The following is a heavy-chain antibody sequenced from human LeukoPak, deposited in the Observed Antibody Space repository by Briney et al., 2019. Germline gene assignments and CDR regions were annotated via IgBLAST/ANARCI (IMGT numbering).Heavy chain of an antibody. Sequence: TSSETLSLTCTISAASISSSSHHWGWIRQSPGKGLEWIGSIYYGQTIYYNPSLNSRVTISVVTSKDQFTLQPNSVTAADTAVYYCVRHDGRGGATMGAFDSWGQGSLVTVSS. V-gene: IGHV4-39*01. CDR2: IYYGQTI. J-gene: IGHJ5*01. D-gene: IGHD4/OR15-4a*01. CDR1: AASISSSSHH. CDR3: VRHDGRGGATMGAFDS.